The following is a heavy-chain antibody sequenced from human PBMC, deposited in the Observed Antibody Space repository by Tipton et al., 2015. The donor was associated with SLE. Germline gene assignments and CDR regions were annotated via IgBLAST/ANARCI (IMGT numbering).Heavy chain of an antibody. J-gene: IGHJ4*02. Sequence: TLSLTCTVSGDSISGYYWSWIRQPPGRGLEWIGYIFHSGTTYYNPSLKSRVAISVDMSRTQFSLKVNSVTAADTAIYYCARDEYRYDTTGYHLLGHFDFWGQGTLVTVSS. D-gene: IGHD3-22*01. V-gene: IGHV4-59*12. CDR2: IFHSGTT. CDR3: ARDEYRYDTTGYHLLGHFDF. CDR1: GDSISGYY.